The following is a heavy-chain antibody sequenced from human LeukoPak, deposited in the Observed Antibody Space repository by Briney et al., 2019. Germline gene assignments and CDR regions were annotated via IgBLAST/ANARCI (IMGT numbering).Heavy chain of an antibody. CDR2: INRGGGER. CDR3: ARVSGYCSSTSCPIQYYYGMDV. CDR1: GFTFSRFW. V-gene: IGHV3-7*01. J-gene: IGHJ6*02. D-gene: IGHD2-2*03. Sequence: GGSLRLSCAASGFTFSRFWITWVRQAPGPGLEWVANINRGGGERYYVDSVKGRFTISRDNAKNSLYLQMNSLRAEDTAVYYCARVSGYCSSTSCPIQYYYGMDVWGQGTTVTVSS.